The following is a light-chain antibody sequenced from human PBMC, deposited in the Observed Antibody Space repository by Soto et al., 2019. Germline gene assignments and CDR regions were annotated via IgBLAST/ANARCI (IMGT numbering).Light chain of an antibody. V-gene: IGKV1-5*03. J-gene: IGKJ5*01. CDR3: QQSETYPLT. CDR2: KAS. CDR1: QTISSW. Sequence: DIQMNQSPSTLSGSVGDRVTITCRASQTISSWLAWYQQKPGKAPKLLIYKASTLKSGVPSRFSGSGSGTEFTLTISSLQPGDFATYYCQQSETYPLTFGQGTRLEIK.